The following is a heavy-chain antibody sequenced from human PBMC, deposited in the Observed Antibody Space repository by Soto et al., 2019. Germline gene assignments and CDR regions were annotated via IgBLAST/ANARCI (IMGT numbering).Heavy chain of an antibody. V-gene: IGHV4-59*12. CDR3: ARGMTTVTTLDY. CDR1: GGSISSYY. Sequence: SETLSLTCTVSGGSISSYYWSWIRQPPGKGLEWIGEIYHSGSTNYNPSLKSRVTISVDKSKNQFSLKLSSVTAADTAVYYCARGMTTVTTLDYWGQGTLVTVSS. CDR2: IYHSGST. J-gene: IGHJ4*02. D-gene: IGHD4-4*01.